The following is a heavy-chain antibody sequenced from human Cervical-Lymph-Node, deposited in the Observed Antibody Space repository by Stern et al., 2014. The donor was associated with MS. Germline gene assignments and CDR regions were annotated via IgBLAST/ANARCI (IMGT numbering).Heavy chain of an antibody. CDR1: GGTFSTQA. CDR3: ATPSTVTVGGMDV. Sequence: VQLAESGAEVKKPGSSVKVSCKASGGTFSTQAINWVRQDPGQGLEWVGGIIPIFGTPNYAQKVQDRVTITADESTSTAYMDLSSLRSEDTAVYYCATPSTVTVGGMDVWGQGTTVTVSS. V-gene: IGHV1-69*01. D-gene: IGHD4-17*01. CDR2: IIPIFGTP. J-gene: IGHJ6*02.